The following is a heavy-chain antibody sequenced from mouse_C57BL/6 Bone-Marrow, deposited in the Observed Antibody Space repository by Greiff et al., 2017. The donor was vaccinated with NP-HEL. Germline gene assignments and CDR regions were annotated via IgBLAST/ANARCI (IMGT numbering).Heavy chain of an antibody. CDR2: IDPENGDT. V-gene: IGHV14-4*01. CDR3: TTGGNPAWFAY. D-gene: IGHD2-1*01. Sequence: VQLQQSGAELVRPGASVKLSCTASGFNIKDDYMHWVKQRPEQGLEWIGWIDPENGDTEYASKFQGKATITADTSSNTAYLQLSSLTSEDTAVYYCTTGGNPAWFAYWGQGTLVTVCA. J-gene: IGHJ3*01. CDR1: GFNIKDDY.